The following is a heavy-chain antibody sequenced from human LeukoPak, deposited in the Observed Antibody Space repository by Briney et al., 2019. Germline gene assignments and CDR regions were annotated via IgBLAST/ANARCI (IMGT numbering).Heavy chain of an antibody. D-gene: IGHD2-8*02. CDR2: INHSGST. J-gene: IGHJ5*02. CDR3: ARGLGGWWPEPFA. Sequence: PSETLSLTCAVYGGSFSGYYWSWIRQPTGKGLEWIGEINHSGSTNYNPSLKSQVTISVDTSKNQFSLKLSSLTAAETAVYYCARGLGGWWPEPFAWGQGTLVTVSS. CDR1: GGSFSGYY. V-gene: IGHV4-34*01.